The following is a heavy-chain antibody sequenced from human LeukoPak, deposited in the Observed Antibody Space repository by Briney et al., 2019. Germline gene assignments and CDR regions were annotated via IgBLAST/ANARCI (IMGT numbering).Heavy chain of an antibody. D-gene: IGHD5-24*01. CDR1: RFTFSIYD. J-gene: IGHJ4*02. CDR3: AKGGGDGYR. Sequence: GGSLRLSCAASRFTFSIYDMHWVRQAPGKGLEWVAVISYDGSNKYYADSVKGRFTISRDNSKNTLYLQMNSLRAEDTAVYYCAKGGGDGYRWGQGTLVTVSS. V-gene: IGHV3-30*18. CDR2: ISYDGSNK.